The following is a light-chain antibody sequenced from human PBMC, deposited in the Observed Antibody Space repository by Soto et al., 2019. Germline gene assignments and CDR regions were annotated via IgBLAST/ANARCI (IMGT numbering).Light chain of an antibody. Sequence: QSVLTQPPSASGSPGQSVTISCTGSSSDVGGYNYVSWYRQHPGKAPKLMIYEVSKRPAGVSDRLSGSKSGNTASLTVSGLQAEDEADYYCSSYAGSNNFVVFGGGTQLTVL. J-gene: IGLJ2*01. V-gene: IGLV2-8*01. CDR2: EVS. CDR1: SSDVGGYNY. CDR3: SSYAGSNNFVV.